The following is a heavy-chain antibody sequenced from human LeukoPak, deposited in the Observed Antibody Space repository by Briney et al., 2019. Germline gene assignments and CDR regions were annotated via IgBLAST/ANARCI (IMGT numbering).Heavy chain of an antibody. V-gene: IGHV1-69*01. CDR1: GGTFSSYA. CDR3: ATSQNETRYSSGWSYYFDY. CDR2: IIPIFGTA. Sequence: SVKVSCKASGGTFSSYASSWVRQAPGQGLEWMGGIIPIFGTANYAQKFQGRVTITADESTSTAYMELSSLRSEDTAVYYCATSQNETRYSSGWSYYFDYWGQGTLVTVSS. J-gene: IGHJ4*02. D-gene: IGHD6-19*01.